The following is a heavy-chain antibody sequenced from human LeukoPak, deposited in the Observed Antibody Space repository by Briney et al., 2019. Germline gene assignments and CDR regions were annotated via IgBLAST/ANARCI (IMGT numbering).Heavy chain of an antibody. CDR1: GFTFKTYG. V-gene: IGHV3-30*02. Sequence: GGSLRLSCAASGFTFKTYGLHWVRQAPGKGLEWVAFIRNDGSTKYYADSVKGRFTISRDNSENTLYLDMNSLTIEETAVYYCAKVHTSSWGFFEVWGRGAPVTVSS. CDR2: IRNDGSTK. CDR3: AKVHTSSWGFFEV. D-gene: IGHD6-13*01. J-gene: IGHJ2*01.